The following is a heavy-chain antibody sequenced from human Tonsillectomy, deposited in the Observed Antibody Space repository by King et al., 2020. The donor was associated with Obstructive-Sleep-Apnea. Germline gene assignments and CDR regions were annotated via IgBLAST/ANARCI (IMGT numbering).Heavy chain of an antibody. J-gene: IGHJ6*02. CDR3: ARGKYSSGWYASYGMDV. CDR2: ISYDGSNK. CDR1: GFTFSSYA. V-gene: IGHV3-30*04. Sequence: VQLVESGGGVVQPGRSLRLSCAASGFTFSSYAMHWVRQAPGKGLEWVAVISYDGSNKYYADSVKGRFTISRENSKNTLYLQMNSLRGEDTAGYYCARGKYSSGWYASYGMDVWGQGTTVTVSS. D-gene: IGHD6-19*01.